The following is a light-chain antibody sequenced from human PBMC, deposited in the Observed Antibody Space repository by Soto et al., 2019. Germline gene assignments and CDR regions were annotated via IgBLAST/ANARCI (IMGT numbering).Light chain of an antibody. J-gene: IGKJ1*01. CDR2: DAS. CDR3: QQYNSYWT. V-gene: IGKV1-5*01. Sequence: DIQMTQSPSTLSATVGDRVTITCRASQSISSWLAWYQQKPGKAPKLLIYDASSLESVVPSRFNVSVSGTEFILSISILQPDDFATYYCQQYNSYWTFGQGTKVDIK. CDR1: QSISSW.